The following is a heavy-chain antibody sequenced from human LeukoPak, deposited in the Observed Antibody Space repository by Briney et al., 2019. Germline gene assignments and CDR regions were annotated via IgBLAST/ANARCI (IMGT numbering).Heavy chain of an antibody. CDR2: LNGGRT. J-gene: IGHJ4*02. CDR1: GFTLSNYA. V-gene: IGHV3-23*01. Sequence: GGSLRLSCVASGFTLSNYAMSWVGQARGKGLEWIAALNGGRTFFQDSVRGRFTISRDNSKNTLYLQLNSLRGDDTAVYYCVEEVTGYGYFDYWGRGTLVTVSS. D-gene: IGHD2-2*03. CDR3: VEEVTGYGYFDY.